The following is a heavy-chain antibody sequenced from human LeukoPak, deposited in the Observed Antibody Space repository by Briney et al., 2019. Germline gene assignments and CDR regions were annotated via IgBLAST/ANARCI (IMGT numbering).Heavy chain of an antibody. D-gene: IGHD3-22*01. Sequence: GGSLRLSCAAPGFTFDYSAMTWVRQAPEKGLEWVSTINTGDITFYANSVKGRFTISRDNSKNALFLQMNSLRAEDTAIYYCLKGGFTYYDDWGQGTLVTVSS. J-gene: IGHJ4*02. V-gene: IGHV3-23*01. CDR1: GFTFDYSA. CDR3: LKGGFTYYDD. CDR2: INTGDIT.